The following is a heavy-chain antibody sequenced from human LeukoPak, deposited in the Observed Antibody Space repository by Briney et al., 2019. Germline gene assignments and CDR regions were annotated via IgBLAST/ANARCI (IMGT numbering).Heavy chain of an antibody. CDR3: ARHRVATTYSSFDY. CDR2: IYYSGST. V-gene: IGHV4-39*01. J-gene: IGHJ4*02. CDR1: GGSISSSSYY. Sequence: PSETLSLTCTVSGGSISSSSYYWGWIRQPPGKGLEWIGSIYYSGSTYYSPSLKSRVTISVGTSKNQFSLKLSSVTAADTAVYYCARHRVATTYSSFDYWGQGTLVTVSS. D-gene: IGHD5-12*01.